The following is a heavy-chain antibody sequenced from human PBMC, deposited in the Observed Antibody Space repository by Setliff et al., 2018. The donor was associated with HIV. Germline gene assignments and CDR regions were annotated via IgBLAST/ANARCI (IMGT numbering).Heavy chain of an antibody. V-gene: IGHV3-7*03. D-gene: IGHD2-15*01. J-gene: IGHJ4*02. CDR2: IKQDGSEK. CDR1: GFTFSDYW. Sequence: GGSLRLSCAASGFTFSDYWMTWVRQAPGKGLEWVANIKQDGSEKYCVDSVKGRFTISRDDSKSIAYLQMNSLKTEDTAVYYCARVMEDCINGNCYVFDYWGQGTLVTVSS. CDR3: ARVMEDCINGNCYVFDY.